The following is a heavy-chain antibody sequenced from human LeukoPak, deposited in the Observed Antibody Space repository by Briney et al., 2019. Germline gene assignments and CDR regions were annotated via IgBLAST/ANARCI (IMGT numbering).Heavy chain of an antibody. CDR1: GDSVSSNGAA. Sequence: SQTLSLTCAISGDSVSSNGAAWNWIRQSPSRGLEWLGRTYYRSKWYNDYAVSVKSRITINPDTSKNQFSLQLNSVTPEDTAVYYCARGKWELLSHYWCFDLWGRGTLVTVSS. D-gene: IGHD1-26*01. J-gene: IGHJ2*01. V-gene: IGHV6-1*01. CDR2: TYYRSKWYN. CDR3: ARGKWELLSHYWCFDL.